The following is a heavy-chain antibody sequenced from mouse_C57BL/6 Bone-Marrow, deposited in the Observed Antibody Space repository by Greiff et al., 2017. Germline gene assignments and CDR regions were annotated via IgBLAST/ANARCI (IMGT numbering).Heavy chain of an antibody. CDR2: ISDGGSYT. V-gene: IGHV5-4*01. Sequence: EVQGVESGGGLVKPGGSLKLSCAASGFTFSSYAMSWVRQTPEKRLEWVATISDGGSYTYYPDNVKGRFTISRDNAKNNLYLQMSHLKSGDTAMYYCARGGLYDYDVYYAMDYWGQGTSVTVSS. J-gene: IGHJ4*01. CDR1: GFTFSSYA. D-gene: IGHD2-4*01. CDR3: ARGGLYDYDVYYAMDY.